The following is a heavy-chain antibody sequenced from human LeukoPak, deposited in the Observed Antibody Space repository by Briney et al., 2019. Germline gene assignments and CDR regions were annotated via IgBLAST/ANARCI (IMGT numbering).Heavy chain of an antibody. CDR1: GFTVSSNY. J-gene: IGHJ3*02. V-gene: IGHV3-53*01. D-gene: IGHD3-10*01. Sequence: PGGSLRLSCAASGFTVSSNYMSWVRQAPGKGLEWVSVIYSGGSTYYADSVKGRFTISRDNSKNTLYLQMNSLRAEDTAVYYCARDEGNYYGPIGAFDIWGQGTMVTVSS. CDR2: IYSGGST. CDR3: ARDEGNYYGPIGAFDI.